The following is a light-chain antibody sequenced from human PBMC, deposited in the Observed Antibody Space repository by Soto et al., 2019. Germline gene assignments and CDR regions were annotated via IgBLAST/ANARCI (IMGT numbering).Light chain of an antibody. Sequence: LTQPASVSGSPGQSITISCTGTSSDVGSYNLVSWYQQHPGKAPKLMIYEGSKRPSGVSNRFSGSKSGNTASLTISGLQAEDEADYYCCSYAGSSTLVFGGGT. CDR1: SSDVGSYNL. V-gene: IGLV2-23*01. CDR2: EGS. CDR3: CSYAGSSTLV. J-gene: IGLJ2*01.